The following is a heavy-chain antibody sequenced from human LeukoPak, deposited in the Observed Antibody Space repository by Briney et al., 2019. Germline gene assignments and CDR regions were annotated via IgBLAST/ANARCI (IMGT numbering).Heavy chain of an antibody. J-gene: IGHJ4*02. CDR1: RFTFSSYA. Sequence: PGGSLRLSCAASRFTFSSYAMSWVRQAPGKGLEWVSTISGSTGSTYYADSVKGRFTISRDNSKNTLYLQMNSLRAEDTAVYYCAKGGIVALTLLDYWGQGTLVTVSS. D-gene: IGHD5-12*01. CDR3: AKGGIVALTLLDY. CDR2: ISGSTGST. V-gene: IGHV3-23*01.